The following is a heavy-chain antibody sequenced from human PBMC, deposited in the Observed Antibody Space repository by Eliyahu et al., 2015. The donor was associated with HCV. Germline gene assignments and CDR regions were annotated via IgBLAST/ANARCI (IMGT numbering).Heavy chain of an antibody. CDR2: IKEDGSQK. D-gene: IGHD3-22*01. CDR3: ASSHYYDYNFDY. V-gene: IGHV3-7*03. Sequence: EVQLVESGGGLVQPGGSLRLSCAASGFTFSSYWMSWVRQAPGKGLEWVANIKEDGSQKYYVDSVKGRFTISRDNAKNSLYLQMNSLTADDTAMYYCASSHYYDYNFDYWGQGTLVTVSS. J-gene: IGHJ4*02. CDR1: GFTFSSYW.